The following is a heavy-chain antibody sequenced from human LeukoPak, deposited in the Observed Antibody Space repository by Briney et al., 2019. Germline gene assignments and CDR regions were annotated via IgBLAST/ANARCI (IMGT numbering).Heavy chain of an antibody. CDR2: IIPIFGTA. CDR3: ARDRGTMVRGVMGYYYGMDV. Sequence: ASVKVSFKASGGTFISYAISWVRQAPGQGLEWMGGIIPIFGTANYAQKFQGRVTITADESTSTAYMELSSLRSEDTAVYYCARDRGTMVRGVMGYYYGMDVWGKGTTVTVSS. V-gene: IGHV1-69*13. D-gene: IGHD3-10*01. CDR1: GGTFISYA. J-gene: IGHJ6*04.